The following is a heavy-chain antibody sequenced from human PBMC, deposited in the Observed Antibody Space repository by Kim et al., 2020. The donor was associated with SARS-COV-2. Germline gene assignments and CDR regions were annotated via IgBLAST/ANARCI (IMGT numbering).Heavy chain of an antibody. D-gene: IGHD6-13*01. CDR3: ARQKSSSWYGAYYYYGMDV. V-gene: IGHV4-39*01. CDR1: GGSISSSSYY. CDR2: IYYSGST. Sequence: SETLSLTCTVSGGSISSSSYYWGWIRQPPGKGLEWIGSIYYSGSTYYNPSLKSRVTISVDTSKNQFSLKLSSVTAADTAVYYCARQKSSSWYGAYYYYGMDVWGQGTTVTVSS. J-gene: IGHJ6*02.